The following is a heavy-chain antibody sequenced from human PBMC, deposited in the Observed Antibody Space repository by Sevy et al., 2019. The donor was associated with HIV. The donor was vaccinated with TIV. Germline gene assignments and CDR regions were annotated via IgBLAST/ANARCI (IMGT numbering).Heavy chain of an antibody. CDR1: GFTFSSYW. CDR2: IKQDGSEK. V-gene: IGHV3-7*01. CDR3: ARDPAYSITIFRVARGYYYYGMDV. J-gene: IGHJ6*02. Sequence: GGSLRLSCAASGFTFSSYWMSWVRQAPGKGLEWVANIKQDGSEKYYVDSVKGRFTISRDNAKNSLYLQMNSLRAEDTAVYYCARDPAYSITIFRVARGYYYYGMDVWGQGTTVTVSS. D-gene: IGHD3-3*01.